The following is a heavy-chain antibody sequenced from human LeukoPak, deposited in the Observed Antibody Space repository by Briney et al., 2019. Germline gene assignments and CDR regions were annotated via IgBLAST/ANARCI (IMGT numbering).Heavy chain of an antibody. J-gene: IGHJ4*02. CDR3: ARSGWLTVGTLIEDY. D-gene: IGHD4-23*01. Sequence: PGGSLRLSCAASGFTFSSYSMNWVRQAPGKGLEWVSSISSSSSYIYYADSVRGRFTISRDNAKNSLYLQMNSLRAEDTAVYYCARSGWLTVGTLIEDYWGQGTLVTVSS. V-gene: IGHV3-21*01. CDR2: ISSSSSYI. CDR1: GFTFSSYS.